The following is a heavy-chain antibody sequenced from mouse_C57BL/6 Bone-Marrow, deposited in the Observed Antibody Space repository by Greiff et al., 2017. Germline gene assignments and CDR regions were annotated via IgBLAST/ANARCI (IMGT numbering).Heavy chain of an antibody. CDR2: ISSGGSYT. CDR3: ANYYGSSYGYFDV. V-gene: IGHV5-6*01. CDR1: GFTFSSYG. D-gene: IGHD1-1*01. Sequence: EVQGVESGGDLVKPGGSLKLSCAASGFTFSSYGMSWVRQTPEKRLEWVATISSGGSYTYYPDSVKGRFTISRDNAKNTLYLQMSSLKSEDTASYYCANYYGSSYGYFDVWGTGTTVTVSS. J-gene: IGHJ1*03.